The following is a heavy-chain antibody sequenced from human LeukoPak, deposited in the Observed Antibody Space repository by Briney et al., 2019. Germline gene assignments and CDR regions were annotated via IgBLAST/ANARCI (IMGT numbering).Heavy chain of an antibody. V-gene: IGHV4-34*01. CDR1: GGSFSGYH. D-gene: IGHD5-18*01. J-gene: IGHJ4*02. CDR2: INDRGRT. CDR3: ARDPTTMVTLPYYFDF. Sequence: SETLSLTCAVHGGSFSGYHWNWIRQSPGKGLEWIGEINDRGRTNYNPSLRSRVTLSVDTSKKQFSLKLSFVTAADTAVYYCARDPTTMVTLPYYFDFWGQGTLVTVSS.